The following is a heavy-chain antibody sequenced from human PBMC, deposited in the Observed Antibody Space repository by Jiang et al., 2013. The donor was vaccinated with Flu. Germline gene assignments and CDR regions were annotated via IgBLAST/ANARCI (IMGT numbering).Heavy chain of an antibody. CDR3: ARAPPLSARLYDAFDV. CDR1: GGLFSNYL. J-gene: IGHJ3*01. V-gene: IGHV1-69*06. D-gene: IGHD2-15*01. CDR2: VVPISGTA. Sequence: GAEVKKPGSSVRVSCTASGGLFSNYLIGWVRQAPGQGLEWMGGVVPISGTANYAQKFQGRVTFIADKYTTTAYMEMNSPRSEDTAVYYCARAPPLSARLYDAFDVWGQGTVVLVSS.